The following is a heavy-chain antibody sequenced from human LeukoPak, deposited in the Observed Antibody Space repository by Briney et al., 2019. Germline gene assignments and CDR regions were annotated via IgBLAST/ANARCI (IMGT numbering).Heavy chain of an antibody. CDR2: ISYDGTNK. CDR3: AKDPGAGLAGNWFDP. V-gene: IGHV3-30*18. CDR1: GFTFISYG. D-gene: IGHD3-3*02. Sequence: GGSLRLSCAAPGFTFISYGMHWVRQAPGKGLEWVAVISYDGTNKYYADSVKGRFTISRDNSTSTLYLQMNSLRAEDTAVYFCAKDPGAGLAGNWFDPWGQGTLVTVSS. J-gene: IGHJ5*02.